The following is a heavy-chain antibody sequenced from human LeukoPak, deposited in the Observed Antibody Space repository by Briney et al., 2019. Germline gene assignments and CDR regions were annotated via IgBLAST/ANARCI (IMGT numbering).Heavy chain of an antibody. V-gene: IGHV3-30*02. Sequence: GGSLRLSCAASGFTFSSYGMHWVHQAPGKGLEWVAFIRYDGSNKYYADSVKGRFTISRDNSKNTLYLQMNSLRAEDTAVYYCASIVVVADDAKNDYWRQGTLVTVSS. CDR1: GFTFSSYG. CDR2: IRYDGSNK. J-gene: IGHJ4*02. D-gene: IGHD2-15*01. CDR3: ASIVVVADDAKNDY.